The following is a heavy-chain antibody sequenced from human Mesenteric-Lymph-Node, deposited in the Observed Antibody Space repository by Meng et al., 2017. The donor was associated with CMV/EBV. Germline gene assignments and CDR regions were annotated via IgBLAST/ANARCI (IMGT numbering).Heavy chain of an antibody. Sequence: GGSLRLSCAASGFTFSSYAMHWVRQAPGKGLEWVAVISYDGSNKYYADSVKGRFTISRDNSKNTLYLQMNSLRAEDTAVYYCAKDSRYSGSFSDAFDIWGQGTMVTVSS. CDR1: GFTFSSYA. V-gene: IGHV3-30-3*01. J-gene: IGHJ3*02. D-gene: IGHD1-26*01. CDR2: ISYDGSNK. CDR3: AKDSRYSGSFSDAFDI.